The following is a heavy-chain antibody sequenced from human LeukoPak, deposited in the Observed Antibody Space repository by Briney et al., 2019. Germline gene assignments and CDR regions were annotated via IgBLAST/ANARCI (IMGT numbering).Heavy chain of an antibody. CDR3: ARGINVASAFDI. CDR2: INHSGST. D-gene: IGHD3-3*02. Sequence: PSETLSLTCAVYGGSFSGYYWSWVRQPPGKGLEWIGEINHSGSTNYNLSLKSRVTISVDTSKDQFSLKLSSVTAADTAVYYCARGINVASAFDIWGQGTMVTVSS. CDR1: GGSFSGYY. J-gene: IGHJ3*02. V-gene: IGHV4-34*01.